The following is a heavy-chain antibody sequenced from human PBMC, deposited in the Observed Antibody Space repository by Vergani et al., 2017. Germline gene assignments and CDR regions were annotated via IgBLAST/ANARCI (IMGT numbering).Heavy chain of an antibody. D-gene: IGHD5/OR15-5a*01. V-gene: IGHV3-15*01. Sequence: EVQLVESGGGLVKPGGSLRLSCAASGFTFSNAWMSWVRQAPGKGLEWVGRIKSKTDGGTTDYAAPVKGRLTISRDDSKNTLYLQMNSLKTEDTAVYYCTTLRPLYYYYYGMDVWGQGTTVTVSS. CDR1: GFTFSNAW. CDR3: TTLRPLYYYYYGMDV. CDR2: IKSKTDGGTT. J-gene: IGHJ6*02.